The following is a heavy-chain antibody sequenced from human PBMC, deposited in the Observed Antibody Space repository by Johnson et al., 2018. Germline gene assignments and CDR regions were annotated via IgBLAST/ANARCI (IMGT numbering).Heavy chain of an antibody. Sequence: VQLLESGGGLVKPGGSLRLSCAASGFTFSSYSMNWVRQAPGKGLEWVSSISSSSSYIYYAASVKGRFTISRDNAKNSLYLQMNSLRAEDTAVYYCAREEYSNYYMDVWGKGTTVTVSS. CDR3: AREEYSNYYMDV. V-gene: IGHV3-21*01. CDR1: GFTFSSYS. D-gene: IGHD4-11*01. J-gene: IGHJ6*03. CDR2: ISSSSSYI.